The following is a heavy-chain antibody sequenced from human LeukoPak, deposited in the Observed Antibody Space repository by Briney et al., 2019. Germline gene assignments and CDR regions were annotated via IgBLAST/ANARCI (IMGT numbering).Heavy chain of an antibody. CDR1: GGSISSGGYY. CDR2: IYYSGST. V-gene: IGHV4-31*03. Sequence: SETLSLTCTVSGGSISSGGYYWSWIRQHPGKGLEWIGYIYYSGSTYYNPSLKSRVTISVDTSKNQFSLKLSSVTAADTAMYYCARAVAGAPEYFQHWGQGTLVTVSS. J-gene: IGHJ1*01. D-gene: IGHD6-19*01. CDR3: ARAVAGAPEYFQH.